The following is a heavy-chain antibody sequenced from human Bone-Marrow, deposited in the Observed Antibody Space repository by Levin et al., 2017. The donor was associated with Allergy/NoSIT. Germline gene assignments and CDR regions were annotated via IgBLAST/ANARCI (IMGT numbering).Heavy chain of an antibody. V-gene: IGHV2-70*01. Sequence: QTLSLTCDFSGFSLITSGMSVNWIRQPPGKALEWLGLIDWDDEKHYNATLKGRLTISKDTSKNQVVLTMTNMDPMDTATYYCARLFDYFGMDVWGRGTTVVVSS. CDR3: ARLFDYFGMDV. J-gene: IGHJ6*02. CDR2: IDWDDEK. D-gene: IGHD3-3*01. CDR1: GFSLITSGMS.